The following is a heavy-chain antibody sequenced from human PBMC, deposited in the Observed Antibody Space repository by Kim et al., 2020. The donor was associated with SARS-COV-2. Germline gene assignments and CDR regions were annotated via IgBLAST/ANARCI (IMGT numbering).Heavy chain of an antibody. CDR2: NSHSGIS. D-gene: IGHD3-16*01. V-gene: IGHV4-31*03. CDR3: AAIPVDYDGLVGFGYF. CDR1: RGSLRSDGYY. J-gene: IGHJ4*01. Sequence: SETLSLTCSVSRGSLRSDGYYWSWIRQFPGRGLEWIGYNSHSGISTYTPALRSRATISVETSENQFTLKLTSVTAADSAVYYCAAIPVDYDGLVGFGYF.